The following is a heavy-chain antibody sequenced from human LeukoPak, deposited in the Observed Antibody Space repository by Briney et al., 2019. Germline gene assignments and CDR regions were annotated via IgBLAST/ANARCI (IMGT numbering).Heavy chain of an antibody. D-gene: IGHD3-10*01. CDR3: ARDRPYYYGSGSYYNGYYMDV. Sequence: ASVKVSCKASGYTFTGYYMHWVRQAPGQGLEWMGWISAYNGNTNYAQKLQGRVTMTTDTSTSIAYMELRSLRSDDTAVYYCARDRPYYYGSGSYYNGYYMDVWAKGPRSPSP. CDR2: ISAYNGNT. J-gene: IGHJ6*03. CDR1: GYTFTGYY. V-gene: IGHV1-18*04.